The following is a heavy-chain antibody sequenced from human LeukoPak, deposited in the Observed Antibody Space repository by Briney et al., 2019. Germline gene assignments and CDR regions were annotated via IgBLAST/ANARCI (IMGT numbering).Heavy chain of an antibody. Sequence: PGASLRLSCAASGFIFSNYAMSWVHQAPGEGLEWVSAIGGRDGGTYYADSVKGRFTVSRDDPKNTLYLQMNTLRVEDTAVYYCAKWGDVDIFTGYYDPDYWGHGTLVTVSS. CDR2: IGGRDGGT. D-gene: IGHD3-9*01. J-gene: IGHJ4*01. CDR1: GFIFSNYA. CDR3: AKWGDVDIFTGYYDPDY. V-gene: IGHV3-23*01.